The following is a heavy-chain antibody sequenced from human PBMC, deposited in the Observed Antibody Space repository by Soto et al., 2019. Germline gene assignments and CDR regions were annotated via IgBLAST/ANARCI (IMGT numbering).Heavy chain of an antibody. CDR3: ATPGQSSGWSSYAMGV. V-gene: IGHV1-46*01. Sequence: QVQLVQSGAELKKPGVSVKVSCKASGYPFTTYFMNWVRQVPGQGLEWLGVINFSAGTTSYAQKFQGRVTMTRDTSTSTAYMELSSLRSEDTAVYYCATPGQSSGWSSYAMGVWGQGTTVTVSS. CDR2: INFSAGTT. J-gene: IGHJ6*02. CDR1: GYPFTTYF. D-gene: IGHD6-19*01.